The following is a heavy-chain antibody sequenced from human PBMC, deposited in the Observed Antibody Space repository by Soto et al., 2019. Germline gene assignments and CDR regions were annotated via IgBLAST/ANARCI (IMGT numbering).Heavy chain of an antibody. V-gene: IGHV3-64D*08. CDR2: ISSNGGST. CDR3: VKASPASSWYDYYYYGMDV. J-gene: IGHJ6*02. CDR1: GSTFSSFA. D-gene: IGHD6-13*01. Sequence: GSLRLSCSASGSTFSSFAMHWVRQAPGKVLEYVSAISSNGGSTYYADSVKGRFTISRDNSKNTLYLQMSSLRAEDTGVYYCVKASPASSWYDYYYYGMDVWGQGTTVTVSS.